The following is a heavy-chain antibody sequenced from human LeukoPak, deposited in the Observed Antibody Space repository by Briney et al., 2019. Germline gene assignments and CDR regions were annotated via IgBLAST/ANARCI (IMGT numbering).Heavy chain of an antibody. D-gene: IGHD4-17*01. Sequence: TSETLSLTCAVYGGSFSGYYWSWLRQPPGKVLEWIGEINHSGSTNYNPSLKSRVTISVDTSKKQFSLKLSSVTAADTAVYYCARGGRYGDYTSDYWGQGTLVTVSS. V-gene: IGHV4-34*01. J-gene: IGHJ4*02. CDR2: INHSGST. CDR3: ARGGRYGDYTSDY. CDR1: GGSFSGYY.